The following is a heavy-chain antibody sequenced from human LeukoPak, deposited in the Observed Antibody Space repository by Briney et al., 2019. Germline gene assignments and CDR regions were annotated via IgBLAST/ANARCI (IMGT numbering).Heavy chain of an antibody. CDR1: GFSFSDYG. CDR3: ARDRLSTYDYFDT. J-gene: IGHJ4*02. Sequence: GSLRLSCAASGFSFSDYGMHWVRQAPGKGLEWVAVIWYDGSNQYYADSVKGRFTVSRDNSKNTLYLQMDSLRAEDTAVYFCARDRLSTYDYFDTWGQGTLVTVSS. CDR2: IWYDGSNQ. V-gene: IGHV3-33*01. D-gene: IGHD2-21*01.